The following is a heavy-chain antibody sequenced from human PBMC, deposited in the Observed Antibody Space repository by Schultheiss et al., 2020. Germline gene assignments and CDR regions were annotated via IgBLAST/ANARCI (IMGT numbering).Heavy chain of an antibody. J-gene: IGHJ6*03. V-gene: IGHV3-30*02. CDR2: IWYDGSNK. D-gene: IGHD2-8*02. Sequence: GESLKISCAASGFTFSSYGMHWVRQAPGKGLEWLAVIWYDGSNKYYADSVKGRFTISRDNSKNTLYLQMNSLRAEDTAVYYCAKDRGYCTGGVCYKGLYYYMDVWVRGTPVTVSS. CDR3: AKDRGYCTGGVCYKGLYYYMDV. CDR1: GFTFSSYG.